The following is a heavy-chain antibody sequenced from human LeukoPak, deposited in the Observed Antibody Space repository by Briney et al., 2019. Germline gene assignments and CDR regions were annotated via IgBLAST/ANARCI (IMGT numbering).Heavy chain of an antibody. Sequence: GGSLRLSCAASGFTFSNFWMNWVRQAPGKGLEWVANIKPDGGEKYYVDSVKGRFTTSRDNARNSLYLQMSSLRAEGTTVYYCARGWGMDVWGQGTSVTVSS. J-gene: IGHJ6*02. CDR2: IKPDGGEK. D-gene: IGHD2-15*01. CDR3: ARGWGMDV. V-gene: IGHV3-7*01. CDR1: GFTFSNFW.